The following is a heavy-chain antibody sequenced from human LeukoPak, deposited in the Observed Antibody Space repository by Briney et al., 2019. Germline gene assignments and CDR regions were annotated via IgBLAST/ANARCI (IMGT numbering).Heavy chain of an antibody. J-gene: IGHJ4*02. CDR2: IYYSGST. Sequence: SETLSLTCTVSGGSISGSSYYWGWIRQPPGKGLEWIGSIYYSGSTYYNPSLKSRVTISVDTSKNQFSLKLNSVTATDTAVYYCARVVSYCSNGVCQFDYWGQGTLVTVSS. D-gene: IGHD2-8*01. V-gene: IGHV4-39*01. CDR1: GGSISGSSYY. CDR3: ARVVSYCSNGVCQFDY.